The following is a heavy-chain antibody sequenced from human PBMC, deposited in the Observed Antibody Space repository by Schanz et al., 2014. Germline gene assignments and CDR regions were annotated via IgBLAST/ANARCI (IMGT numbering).Heavy chain of an antibody. J-gene: IGHJ4*02. CDR3: ARDSRPNYDFLTAYYSIDY. CDR1: GFTFSSYG. CDR2: ISYDGRNK. D-gene: IGHD3-9*01. Sequence: QVQLVESGGGVVQFGRSLRLSCVASGFTFSSYGMHWVRQAPGKGLEWVAVISYDGRNKYYADSVKGRFTISRDNSRNTLYLQMNSLRTEDTAVYYCARDSRPNYDFLTAYYSIDYWGQGTLVTVSS. V-gene: IGHV3-30*19.